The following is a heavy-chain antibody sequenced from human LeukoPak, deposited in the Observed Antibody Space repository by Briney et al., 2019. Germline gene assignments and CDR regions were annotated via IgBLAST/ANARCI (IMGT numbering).Heavy chain of an antibody. V-gene: IGHV4-4*07. D-gene: IGHD1-14*01. CDR2: MYSGGSS. CDR1: GGSISGFY. CDR3: ARGTTNYYYYYMDV. Sequence: SETLSLTCTVSGGSISGFYWSWIRQPAGKGLEWIGRMYSGGSSNYNPSLTSRVTMSVDTSKNQFSLKLNSVTAADTAVYYCARGTTNYYYYYMDVWGKGTTVTVSS. J-gene: IGHJ6*03.